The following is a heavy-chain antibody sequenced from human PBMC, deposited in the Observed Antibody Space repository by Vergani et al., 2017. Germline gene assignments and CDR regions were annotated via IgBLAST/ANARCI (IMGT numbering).Heavy chain of an antibody. Sequence: EVQLLESGGGLVQPGGSLRLSCAASGFTFSSYAMSWVRQAPGKGVEWVSAISGSGGSTYYADSVKGRFTISRDNSKNTLYLQMNSLRAEDTAVYYCAKAVAAAGQFDYWGQGTLVTVAS. CDR2: ISGSGGST. J-gene: IGHJ4*02. V-gene: IGHV3-23*01. CDR1: GFTFSSYA. D-gene: IGHD6-13*01. CDR3: AKAVAAAGQFDY.